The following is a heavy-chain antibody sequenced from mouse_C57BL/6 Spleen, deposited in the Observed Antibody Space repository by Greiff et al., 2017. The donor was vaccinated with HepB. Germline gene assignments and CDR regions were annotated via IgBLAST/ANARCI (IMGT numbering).Heavy chain of an antibody. CDR1: GFTFSDYG. CDR2: ISSGSSTI. J-gene: IGHJ1*03. CDR3: ARIEITPYWYFDV. V-gene: IGHV5-17*01. Sequence: EVQLVESGGGLVKPGGSLKLSCAASGFTFSDYGMHWVRQAPEKGLEWVAYISSGSSTIYYADTVKGRFTISRDNAKNTLFLQMTSLRSEDTAMYYCARIEITPYWYFDVWGTGTTVTVSS. D-gene: IGHD2-4*01.